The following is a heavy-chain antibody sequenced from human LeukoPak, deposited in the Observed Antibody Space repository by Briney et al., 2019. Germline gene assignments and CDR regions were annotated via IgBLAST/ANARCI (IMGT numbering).Heavy chain of an antibody. J-gene: IGHJ5*02. CDR1: GFTFNTYA. Sequence: GGSLRLSCAASGFTFNTYAMNWVRQAPGKGLEWVSYISSSSSTIYYAGPVKGRFTISRDNAKNSLYLQMNSLTDEDTALYYCARARPVADVNWFDPWGQGTLVTVSS. CDR3: ARARPVADVNWFDP. D-gene: IGHD6-19*01. V-gene: IGHV3-48*02. CDR2: ISSSSSTI.